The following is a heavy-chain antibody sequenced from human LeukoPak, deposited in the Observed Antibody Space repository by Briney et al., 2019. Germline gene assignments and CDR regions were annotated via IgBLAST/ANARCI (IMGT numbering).Heavy chain of an antibody. CDR1: GFTFSSYW. CDR3: ASGGSSDWYFNY. J-gene: IGHJ4*02. Sequence: GGSLRLSCAASGFTFSSYWMHWVRQAPGKGLVWVSRIRCDGSSRNYADSVRGQFTISRDNAKNTLYLQMNSLRAEDTAVYYCASGGSSDWYFNYWGQGTLVTVSS. CDR2: IRCDGSSR. V-gene: IGHV3-74*01. D-gene: IGHD2-15*01.